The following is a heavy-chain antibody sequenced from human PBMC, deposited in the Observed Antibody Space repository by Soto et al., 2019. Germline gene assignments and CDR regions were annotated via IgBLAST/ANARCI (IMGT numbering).Heavy chain of an antibody. J-gene: IGHJ1*01. V-gene: IGHV4-34*01. CDR3: AGYDSSGYYYQD. CDR1: GGSFSGYY. CDR2: INHSGST. Sequence: SETLSLTCAVYGGSFSGYYWSWIRQPPGKGLEWIGEINHSGSTNYNPSLKSRVTISVDTSKNQFSLKLSSVTAADTAVYYCAGYDSSGYYYQDWGQGTLVTVSS. D-gene: IGHD3-22*01.